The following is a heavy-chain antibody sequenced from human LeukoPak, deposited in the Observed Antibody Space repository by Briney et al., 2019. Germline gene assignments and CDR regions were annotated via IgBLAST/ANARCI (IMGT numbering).Heavy chain of an antibody. CDR2: MNPNSGNT. J-gene: IGHJ6*02. D-gene: IGHD2-15*01. CDR1: GYTFTSYD. Sequence: ASVKVSCKASGYTFTSYDINWVRQATGQGLEWMGWMNPNSGNTGYAQKFQGRVTMTRNTSISTAYMELSSLRSEDTAVYYCARAREQVVVARPSYYYYGMDVWGQGTTVTVSS. CDR3: ARAREQVVVARPSYYYYGMDV. V-gene: IGHV1-8*01.